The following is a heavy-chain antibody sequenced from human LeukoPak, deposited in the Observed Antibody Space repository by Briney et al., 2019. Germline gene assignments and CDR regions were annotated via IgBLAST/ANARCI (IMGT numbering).Heavy chain of an antibody. J-gene: IGHJ4*02. CDR3: ASPPLERCGGRSCYPYFDY. CDR2: INGDGSTT. CDR1: GFTFSSYW. D-gene: IGHD2-15*01. V-gene: IGHV3-74*01. Sequence: GGSLRLSCAAPGFTFSSYWMYWVRQAPGKGLVWVSGINGDGSTTNYADSVKGRFTISRDNAKNTLVLQMNSLRAEDTAVYYCASPPLERCGGRSCYPYFDYWGQGTLVTVSS.